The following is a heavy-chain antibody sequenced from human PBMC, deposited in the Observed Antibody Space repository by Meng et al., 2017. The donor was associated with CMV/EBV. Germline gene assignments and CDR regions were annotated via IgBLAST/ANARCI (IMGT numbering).Heavy chain of an antibody. CDR3: VRDDDRYGLDY. J-gene: IGHJ4*02. Sequence: GESLKISCAASGFTFKRHWMHWVRQAPGKGPVCVARIKSDGTYRDYADFVKGRFTISRDNAKDMVYLQMTSLRDDDSGVYHCVRDDDRYGLDYWGRGSLVTVSS. D-gene: IGHD5-18*01. CDR2: IKSDGTYR. CDR1: GFTFKRHW. V-gene: IGHV3-74*01.